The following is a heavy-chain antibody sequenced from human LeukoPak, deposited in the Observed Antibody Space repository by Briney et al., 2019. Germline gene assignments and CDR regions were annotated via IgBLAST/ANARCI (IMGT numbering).Heavy chain of an antibody. V-gene: IGHV4-4*02. CDR3: SRESGAFSPFGY. CDR2: ISLSGVT. D-gene: IGHD1-26*01. J-gene: IGHJ4*02. Sequence: SETLSLTCGVSGGSISSTNWWSWVRQPPGQGLEWIGEISLSGVTNYNPSFKSRVTMSLDRSKNHLSLTLTSVTAADTAVYYCSRESGAFSPFGYWGQGTLVTVSS. CDR1: GGSISSTNW.